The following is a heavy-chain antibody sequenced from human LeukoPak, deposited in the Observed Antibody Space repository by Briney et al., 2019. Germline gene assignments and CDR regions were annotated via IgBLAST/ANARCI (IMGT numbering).Heavy chain of an antibody. D-gene: IGHD3-22*01. J-gene: IGHJ5*02. CDR2: ISSSSSYI. Sequence: GGSLRLSCAASGFSFSSYSMNRVRQAPGKGLEWVSSISSSSSYIYYADSMKGRLTISRDNAKNSLYLQMNSLRAEDTAIYYCAREVAGCYYESGGYAARWLGPWGQGTLVTVSS. V-gene: IGHV3-21*01. CDR1: GFSFSSYS. CDR3: AREVAGCYYESGGYAARWLGP.